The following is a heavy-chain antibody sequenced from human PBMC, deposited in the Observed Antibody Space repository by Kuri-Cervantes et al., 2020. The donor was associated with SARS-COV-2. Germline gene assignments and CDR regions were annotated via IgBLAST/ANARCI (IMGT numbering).Heavy chain of an antibody. CDR1: GGSISSYY. V-gene: IGHV4-59*08. D-gene: IGHD3-10*01. CDR2: IYHSGST. J-gene: IGHJ3*02. Sequence: SETLSLTCTVSGGSISSYYWSWIRQPPGKGLEWIGSIYHSGSTYYNPSLKSRVTISVDTSKNQFSLKLSPATAADTAVYYCASRLWFGEADAFDIWGQGTMVTVSS. CDR3: ASRLWFGEADAFDI.